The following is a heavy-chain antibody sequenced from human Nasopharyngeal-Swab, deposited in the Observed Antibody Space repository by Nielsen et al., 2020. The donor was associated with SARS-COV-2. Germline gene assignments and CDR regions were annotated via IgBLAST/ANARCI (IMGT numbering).Heavy chain of an antibody. Sequence: GESLKISCAASGIIFSNSGISWVRTAPGRGLEWVSTISGSAETTHYADSVKGRFTISRDNSMNTLYLQKNSLRADDTAVYYCAILYYGHWGQGTLVTVSS. CDR1: GIIFSNSG. J-gene: IGHJ4*02. CDR3: AILYYGH. CDR2: ISGSAETT. V-gene: IGHV3-23*01.